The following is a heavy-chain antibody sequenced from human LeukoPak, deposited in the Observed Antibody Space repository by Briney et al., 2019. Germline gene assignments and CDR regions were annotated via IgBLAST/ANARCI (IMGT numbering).Heavy chain of an antibody. CDR1: GGSISSSSYY. CDR3: ARGSSSENFDY. V-gene: IGHV4-39*07. J-gene: IGHJ4*02. Sequence: SETLSLTCTVSGGSISSSSYYWSWIRQPPGKGLEWIGEINHSGSTNYNPSLKSRVTISVDTSKNQFSLKLSSVTAADTAVYYCARGSSSENFDYWGQGTLVTVSS. D-gene: IGHD6-6*01. CDR2: INHSGST.